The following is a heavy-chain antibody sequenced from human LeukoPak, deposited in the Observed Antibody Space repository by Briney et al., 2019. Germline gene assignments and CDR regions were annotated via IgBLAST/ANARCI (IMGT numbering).Heavy chain of an antibody. V-gene: IGHV3-23*01. J-gene: IGHJ4*02. CDR2: ISGSGGST. D-gene: IGHD3-10*01. CDR3: AKDPDVLLWFGELYY. CDR1: GFTFSSYA. Sequence: GGSLRLSCAASGFTFSSYAMSWVRQAPGKGLEWVPAISGSGGSTYYADSVKGRFTISRDNSKNTLYLQMNSLRAEDTAVYYCAKDPDVLLWFGELYYWGQGTLVTVSS.